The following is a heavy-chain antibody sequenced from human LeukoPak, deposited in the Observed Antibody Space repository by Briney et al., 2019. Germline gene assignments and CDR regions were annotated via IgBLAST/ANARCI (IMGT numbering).Heavy chain of an antibody. CDR2: ISWNSGSI. D-gene: IGHD3-3*01. J-gene: IGHJ4*02. V-gene: IGHV3-9*01. CDR1: GFTFDDYA. CDR3: AKDEAYDFWSGPQSY. Sequence: GGSLRLSCAASGFTFDDYAMRWVRHAPGKGLEWVSSISWNSGSIGYADSVKGRFTISRDNAKNSLYLQMNSLRAEDTALYYCAKDEAYDFWSGPQSYWGQGTLVTVSS.